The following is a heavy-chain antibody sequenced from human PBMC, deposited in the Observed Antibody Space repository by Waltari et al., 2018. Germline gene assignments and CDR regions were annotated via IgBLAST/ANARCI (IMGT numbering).Heavy chain of an antibody. Sequence: QVQLVRSGAEVKKPGASVKVSCKASGYTFTGSYMHWVRPARGQGLEWMSCINPNSCGTNYAQKVQCRVTMTRDTSISTAYMELSRLRSDDTAVYYCARVIDTGTTYHWFDPWGQGTLVTVSS. CDR3: ARVIDTGTTYHWFDP. CDR2: INPNSCGT. D-gene: IGHD1-1*01. CDR1: GYTFTGSY. V-gene: IGHV1-2*02. J-gene: IGHJ5*02.